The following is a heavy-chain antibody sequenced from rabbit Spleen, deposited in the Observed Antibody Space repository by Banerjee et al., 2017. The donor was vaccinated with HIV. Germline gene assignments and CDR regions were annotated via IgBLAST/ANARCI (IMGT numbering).Heavy chain of an antibody. Sequence: QSLEESGGDLVKPGASLTLTCTASGFSLSSSDWIYWVRQAPGKGLEWIACIYAGSSGTTYYASWAKGRFTISKTSSTTVTLQMTSLTAADTATYFCARGIVDYADYGYAIWFKLWGPDTLVTVS. CDR2: IYAGSSGTT. V-gene: IGHV1S40*01. CDR3: ARGIVDYADYGYAIWFKL. J-gene: IGHJ4*01. CDR1: GFSLSSSDW. D-gene: IGHD2-1*01.